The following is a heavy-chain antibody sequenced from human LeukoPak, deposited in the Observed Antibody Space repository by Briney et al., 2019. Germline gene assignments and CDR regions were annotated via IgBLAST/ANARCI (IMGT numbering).Heavy chain of an antibody. J-gene: IGHJ4*02. Sequence: GESLKISCMGSGYSFNHYWIGWVRQMPGKGLEWMGIIYPLDSDSRYSPSFQGQVTFSVDKSISTAYLQWSSLKASDTAMYYCATHPGSSSSGFDYWGQGTLVTVSS. CDR3: ATHPGSSSSGFDY. V-gene: IGHV5-51*01. CDR1: GYSFNHYW. D-gene: IGHD6-6*01. CDR2: IYPLDSDS.